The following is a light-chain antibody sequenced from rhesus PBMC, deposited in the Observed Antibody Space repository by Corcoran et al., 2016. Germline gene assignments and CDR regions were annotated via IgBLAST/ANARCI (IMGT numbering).Light chain of an antibody. J-gene: IGKJ2*01. CDR1: QGITND. CDR3: QHYYSTPYS. CDR2: EAS. Sequence: DIQMTQSPFSLSASVGDRVTITCRASQGITNDLAWYQQKPGETPKVLIYEASSLQSGIPSPFSGSGSGTDFTLPISSLQAEDFATYYCQHYYSTPYSFGQGTKVEIK. V-gene: IGKV1-25*01.